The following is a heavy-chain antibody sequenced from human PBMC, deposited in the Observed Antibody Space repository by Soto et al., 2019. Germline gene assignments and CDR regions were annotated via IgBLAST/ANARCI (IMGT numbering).Heavy chain of an antibody. Sequence: QVQVLQSGAEVKKPGASAKVSCKASEYTFTSYTMHWVRQAPGQRLEWMGWINGGNGNTKYSQKFQGRVTITRDTSASTAYMELSSLRSDDTAVYYCARELQGLYYFDYWGQGTLVTVSS. D-gene: IGHD4-4*01. CDR3: ARELQGLYYFDY. CDR1: EYTFTSYT. J-gene: IGHJ4*02. V-gene: IGHV1-3*01. CDR2: INGGNGNT.